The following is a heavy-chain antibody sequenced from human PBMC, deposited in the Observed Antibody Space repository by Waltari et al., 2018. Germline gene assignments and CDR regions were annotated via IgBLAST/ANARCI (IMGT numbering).Heavy chain of an antibody. CDR1: GFTLSYYS. Sequence: EMQLVESGGGLVKPGESLRLSCAASGFTLSYYSLNWVRQRPDKGLEWVASISGDGRYVYYADSVKGRLTVSSDKAKNVLFLQVSSLTVEDTAVYYCARDSGGTIFGVGNWFDPWGQGTLVSVSS. J-gene: IGHJ5*02. CDR3: ARDSGGTIFGVGNWFDP. D-gene: IGHD3-3*01. V-gene: IGHV3-21*02. CDR2: ISGDGRYV.